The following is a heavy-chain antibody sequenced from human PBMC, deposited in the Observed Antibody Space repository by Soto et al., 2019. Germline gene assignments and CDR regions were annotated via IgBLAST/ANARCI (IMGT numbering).Heavy chain of an antibody. D-gene: IGHD6-6*01. V-gene: IGHV3-30*04. CDR1: GFTFSSYA. CDR2: ISYDGSNK. J-gene: IGHJ3*02. CDR3: ARGSRYSSSWNGADAFDI. Sequence: GGSLSLSCAASGFTFSSYAMHWVRQAPGKGLEWVAVISYDGSNKYYADSVKGRFTISRDNSKNTLYLQMNSLRAEDTAVYYCARGSRYSSSWNGADAFDIWGQGTMVTVSS.